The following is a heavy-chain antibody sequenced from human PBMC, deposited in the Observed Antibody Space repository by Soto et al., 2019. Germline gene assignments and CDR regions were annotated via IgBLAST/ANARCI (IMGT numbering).Heavy chain of an antibody. V-gene: IGHV4-30-4*01. CDR3: ARTLVPAAIRRAHYGMDV. CDR1: GGSISSGDYY. J-gene: IGHJ6*02. CDR2: IYYSGST. D-gene: IGHD2-2*01. Sequence: TLSLTCTVSGGSISSGDYYWSWIRQPPGKGLEWIGYIYYSGSTYYNPSLKSRVTIPVDTSKNQFSLKLSSVTAADTAVYYCARTLVPAAIRRAHYGMDVWGQGTTVTVSS.